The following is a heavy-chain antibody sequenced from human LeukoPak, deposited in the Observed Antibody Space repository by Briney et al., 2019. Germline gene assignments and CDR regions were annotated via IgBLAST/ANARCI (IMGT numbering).Heavy chain of an antibody. CDR2: ISSNGRTT. CDR3: VKGIGLGGSTVTFAY. CDR1: GFTFSTYA. D-gene: IGHD4-17*01. J-gene: IGHJ4*02. Sequence: PGGSLRLSCSASGFTFSTYAMHWVRQAPGKGLQYFSSISSNGRTTYYAASVKGRFTISRDNSKNTLYLQMSSLRAEDTAVYYCVKGIGLGGSTVTFAYWGQGTLVTVSS. V-gene: IGHV3-64D*06.